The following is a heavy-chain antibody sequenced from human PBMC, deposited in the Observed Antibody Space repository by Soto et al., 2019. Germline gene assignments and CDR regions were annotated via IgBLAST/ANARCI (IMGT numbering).Heavy chain of an antibody. Sequence: EVQLVESGGDLVQPGGSLRLSCAASGFTFSGHWMHWVRQVPGKGLEWVSRINTDGGTSAYADSVKGQFTISRDNAKNTRYQQMNGLRAEARAVYYCAREAGYCSRTSCYRRAFDTWGQGTTVTVSS. V-gene: IGHV3-74*03. J-gene: IGHJ3*02. CDR2: INTDGGTS. D-gene: IGHD2-2*01. CDR1: GFTFSGHW. CDR3: AREAGYCSRTSCYRRAFDT.